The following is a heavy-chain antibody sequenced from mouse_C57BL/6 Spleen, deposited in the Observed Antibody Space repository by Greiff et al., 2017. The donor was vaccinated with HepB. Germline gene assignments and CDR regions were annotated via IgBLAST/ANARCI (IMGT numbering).Heavy chain of an antibody. D-gene: IGHD1-1*01. CDR3: TFGTTVVAPDY. V-gene: IGHV14-4*01. Sequence: EVQLVESGAELVRPGASVKLSCTASGFNIKDDYMHWVKQRPEQGLEWIGWIDPENGDTEYASKFQGKATITADTSSNTAYLQLSSLTSEDTAVYYCTFGTTVVAPDYWGQGTTLTVSS. J-gene: IGHJ2*01. CDR2: IDPENGDT. CDR1: GFNIKDDY.